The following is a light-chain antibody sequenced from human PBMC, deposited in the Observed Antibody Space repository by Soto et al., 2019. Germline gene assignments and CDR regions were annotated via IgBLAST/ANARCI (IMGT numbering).Light chain of an antibody. CDR1: SSDVGGYNY. CDR2: AVS. J-gene: IGLJ1*01. V-gene: IGLV2-14*01. CDR3: CSYTASGTYV. Sequence: QSALTQPASESGSPGQSITISCTGTSSDVGGYNYVSWYQQHPGKAPKLMIYAVSNRPSGVSNRFSGSKSGNTATLTISGLQAEDDADYYCCSYTASGTYVFGTGIKVTVL.